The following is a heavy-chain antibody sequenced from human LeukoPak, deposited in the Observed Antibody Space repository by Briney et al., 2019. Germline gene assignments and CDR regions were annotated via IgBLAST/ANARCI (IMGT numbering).Heavy chain of an antibody. Sequence: PGGSLRLSCAASGFTFSSYWMNWARQAPGKGLEWVASINHNGNVNYYVDSVKGRFTISRDNAKNSMCLQMTSLRAEDTAVYFCVRGDLDHWGQGTLITVSS. D-gene: IGHD1-1*01. CDR2: INHNGNVN. V-gene: IGHV3-7*03. CDR1: GFTFSSYW. CDR3: VRGDLDH. J-gene: IGHJ4*02.